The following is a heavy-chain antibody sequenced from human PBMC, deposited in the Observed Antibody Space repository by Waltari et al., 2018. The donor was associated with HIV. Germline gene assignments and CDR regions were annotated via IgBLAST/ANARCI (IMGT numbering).Heavy chain of an antibody. CDR2: IYTTGST. J-gene: IGHJ2*01. CDR3: TATRDELGATGGWAF. CDR1: GAPIKSDKNY. D-gene: IGHD1-26*01. V-gene: IGHV4-61*02. Sequence: QVQLRESGPGLVKPSQTLSLTCAVSGAPIKSDKNYWNWIRQPAGKGLEWIGRIYTTGSTNYNSSLQTRGTVSMDTSKNLLSLKLFSVTAADSATYYCTATRDELGATGGWAFSGRGILVTVSS.